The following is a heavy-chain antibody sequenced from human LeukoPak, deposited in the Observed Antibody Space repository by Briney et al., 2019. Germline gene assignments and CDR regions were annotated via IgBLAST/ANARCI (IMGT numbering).Heavy chain of an antibody. J-gene: IGHJ3*02. CDR3: ARADIRYPRAFDI. CDR2: IYYSGST. D-gene: IGHD3-9*01. V-gene: IGHV4-39*07. Sequence: SETLSLTCTVSGGSISSSSYYWGWIRQPPGTGLEWIGSIYYSGSTYYNPSLKSRVTISVDTSKNQFSLKLSSVTAADTAVYYCARADIRYPRAFDIWGQGTMVTVSS. CDR1: GGSISSSSYY.